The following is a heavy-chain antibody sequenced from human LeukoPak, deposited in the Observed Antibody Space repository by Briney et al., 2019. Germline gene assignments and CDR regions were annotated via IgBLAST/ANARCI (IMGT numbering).Heavy chain of an antibody. CDR1: GGSISTYY. J-gene: IGHJ4*02. D-gene: IGHD5-18*01. CDR2: IYYSGSI. CDR3: ARSRGYSYGTTFLDY. V-gene: IGHV4-59*08. Sequence: SETLSLTCTVSGGSISTYYWSWIRQPPGKGLEWIGYIYYSGSINYNPSLKSRVTISVDTSKNQFSLKLSSVTAADTAVYYCARSRGYSYGTTFLDYWGQGTLVTVSS.